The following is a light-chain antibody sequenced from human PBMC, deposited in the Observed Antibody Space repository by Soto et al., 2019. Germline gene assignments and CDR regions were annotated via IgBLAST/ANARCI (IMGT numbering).Light chain of an antibody. CDR3: QSYDSSLSRSV. J-gene: IGLJ1*01. CDR2: GNS. V-gene: IGLV1-40*01. Sequence: QSVLTQPPPVSGAPGQRVTISCTGSSSNIGAGYDVHWYQQLPGTAPKLLIYGNSNRPSGVPDRFSGSKSGTSASLAITGLQAEDEADYYCQSYDSSLSRSVFGTGTKVTVL. CDR1: SSNIGAGYD.